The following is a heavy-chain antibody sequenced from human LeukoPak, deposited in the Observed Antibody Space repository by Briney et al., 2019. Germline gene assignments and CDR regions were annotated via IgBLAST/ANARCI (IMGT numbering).Heavy chain of an antibody. J-gene: IGHJ6*04. CDR1: GFTFSSYW. Sequence: GGSLRLSCAASGFTFSSYWMHWVRQAPGKGLVWVSRINSDGSSTTYADSVKGRFTISRDNAKNTLYLQMNSLRAEDTAVYYCARDSRPYYYDSSGYALNVWGKGTTVTISS. CDR3: ARDSRPYYYDSSGYALNV. CDR2: INSDGSST. V-gene: IGHV3-74*01. D-gene: IGHD3-22*01.